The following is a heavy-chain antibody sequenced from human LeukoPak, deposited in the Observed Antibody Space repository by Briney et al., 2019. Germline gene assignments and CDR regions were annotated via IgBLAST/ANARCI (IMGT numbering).Heavy chain of an antibody. CDR1: GYIFSTYG. CDR3: ARDKSGTTQGDFDY. Sequence: ASVKVSCKASGYIFSTYGISWVRQAPGQGLEWMGCISGYNGNTNYAQKLQGRVTMTTDTSTSTAYMELRSLRSDDTAVYFCARDKSGTTQGDFDYWGQGTLVTVSS. CDR2: ISGYNGNT. D-gene: IGHD1-1*01. J-gene: IGHJ4*02. V-gene: IGHV1-18*01.